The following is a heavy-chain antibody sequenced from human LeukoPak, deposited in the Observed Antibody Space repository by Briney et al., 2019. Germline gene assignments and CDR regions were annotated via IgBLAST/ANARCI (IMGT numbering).Heavy chain of an antibody. CDR2: ISWNSGSM. V-gene: IGHV3-9*01. CDR1: GFTFDHYA. D-gene: IGHD3-22*01. J-gene: IGHJ4*02. CDR3: AKDHSYYYDSSEYFDS. Sequence: GRSLRLSCAASGFTFDHYAMHWVRQAPGKGLEWVSGISWNSGSMGYADSVKDRFTISRDNAKNSMYLQMNSLRAEDTALYYCAKDHSYYYDSSEYFDSWGQGTLVTVSS.